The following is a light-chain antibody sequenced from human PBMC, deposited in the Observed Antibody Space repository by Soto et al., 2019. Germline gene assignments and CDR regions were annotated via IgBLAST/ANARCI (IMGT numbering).Light chain of an antibody. V-gene: IGKV2-28*01. CDR2: LGS. J-gene: IGKJ4*01. CDR3: AQGLATPFT. CDR1: QKLLHSNGYNY. Sequence: EIVLTQSPLSLPVTPGEPASISCRSSQKLLHSNGYNYLNWYLQKPGQSPQLLIYLGSNRASGVPDRFSGSGSGTDFTLTINRVEAEDVGLYFCAQGLATPFTFGGGTKVEIK.